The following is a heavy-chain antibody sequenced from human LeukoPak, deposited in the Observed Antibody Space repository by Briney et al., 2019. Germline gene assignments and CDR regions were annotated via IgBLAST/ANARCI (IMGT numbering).Heavy chain of an antibody. CDR2: IFGSGGSA. CDR3: GKTTTGYSSGRNPAWPVDY. CDR1: GFTFSSYA. J-gene: IGHJ4*02. D-gene: IGHD6-19*01. V-gene: IGHV3-23*01. Sequence: GGSLRLSCTASGFTFSSYAMYWVRQAPGKGLEWVSGIFGSGGSAHYADSVKGRFTISRDNSQNTVYLQMNSLRAEDMAVYYCGKTTTGYSSGRNPAWPVDYWGQGTLVTVSS.